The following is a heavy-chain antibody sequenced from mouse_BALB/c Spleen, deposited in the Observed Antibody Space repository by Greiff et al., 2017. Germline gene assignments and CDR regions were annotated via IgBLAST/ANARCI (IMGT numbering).Heavy chain of an antibody. Sequence: EVQLVESGGGLVKPGGSLKLSCAASGFTFSSYAMSWVRQTPEKRLEWVASISSGGSTYYPDSVKGRFTISRDNARNILYLQMSSLRSEDTAMYYCARESPNYYGMDYWGQGTSVTVSS. CDR3: ARESPNYYGMDY. J-gene: IGHJ4*01. V-gene: IGHV5-6-5*01. CDR2: ISSGGST. CDR1: GFTFSSYA.